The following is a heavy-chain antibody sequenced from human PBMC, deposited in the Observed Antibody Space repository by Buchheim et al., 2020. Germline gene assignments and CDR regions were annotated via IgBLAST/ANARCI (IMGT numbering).Heavy chain of an antibody. V-gene: IGHV3-23*01. D-gene: IGHD3-3*01. CDR3: AKDRAVGDFWSGYYICDY. Sequence: EVQLLESGGGLVQPGGSLRLSCAASGFTFSSYAMSWVRQAPGKGLEWVSANSGSGGSTYYADSVKGRFTIPRDHSKNTLYLQMNSLRAEDTAVYYCAKDRAVGDFWSGYYICDYWGQGTL. CDR2: NSGSGGST. J-gene: IGHJ4*02. CDR1: GFTFSSYA.